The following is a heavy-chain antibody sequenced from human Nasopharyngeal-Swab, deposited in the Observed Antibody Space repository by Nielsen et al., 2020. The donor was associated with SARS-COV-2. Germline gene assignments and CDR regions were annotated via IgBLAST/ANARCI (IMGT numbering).Heavy chain of an antibody. CDR2: IYYSGST. V-gene: IGHV4-31*03. CDR3: ARGLYCSGGSCYFDY. J-gene: IGHJ4*02. D-gene: IGHD2-15*01. CDR1: GFSIISVGYY. Sequence: SETLSLTCTVSGFSIISVGYYWSWIRQNPGKGLEWIGYIYYSGSTYYNPSLKGRITISEDTSKNQFSLKLSSVTAADTAVYYCARGLYCSGGSCYFDYWGRGTLVTVSS.